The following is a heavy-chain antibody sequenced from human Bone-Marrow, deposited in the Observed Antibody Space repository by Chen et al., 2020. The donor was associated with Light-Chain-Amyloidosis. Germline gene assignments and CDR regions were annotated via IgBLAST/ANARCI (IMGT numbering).Heavy chain of an antibody. CDR1: GGSISSGGHY. J-gene: IGHJ1*01. V-gene: IGHV4-31*03. CDR2: IYSSGNT. D-gene: IGHD3-10*01. Sequence: QVQLQESGPRLVKPSQTLSLTCIVSGGSISSGGHYWSWIRQHPGKGLEWIGYIYSSGNTNYNPSLKSRVTISVYTSKHQFSLKLSSVTAADTAVYYCARDGGSWSDDLREYFQDWGQGILVTVSS. CDR3: ARDGGSWSDDLREYFQD.